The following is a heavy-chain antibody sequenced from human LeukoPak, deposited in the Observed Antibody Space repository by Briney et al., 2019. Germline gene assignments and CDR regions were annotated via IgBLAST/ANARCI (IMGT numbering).Heavy chain of an antibody. J-gene: IGHJ4*02. CDR2: INPNSGDT. D-gene: IGHD2-15*01. V-gene: IGHV1-2*02. Sequence: EASVKVSCKASGYTFTDYYMHWVRQAPGQGLEWMGWINPNSGDTNHAQNFQGRVTLTRDTSISTAYMELSSLRSDDSAVYYCAGEYCSGGSCRQGFDYWGQGTLVTVSP. CDR1: GYTFTDYY. CDR3: AGEYCSGGSCRQGFDY.